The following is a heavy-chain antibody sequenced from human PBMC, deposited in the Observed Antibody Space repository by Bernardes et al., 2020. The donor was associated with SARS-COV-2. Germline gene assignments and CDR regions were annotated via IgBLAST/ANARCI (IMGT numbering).Heavy chain of an antibody. CDR3: ARETSGPGIDY. D-gene: IGHD5-12*01. CDR1: GFTFSSYG. CDR2: IRYDGSNK. Sequence: GGSLRLSCAAAGFTFSSYGMHWVRQAPGKGLEGVAVIRYDGSNKYYADSVKGRFTISRDNSKNTLYLQMNSLRAEDTAVYYCARETSGPGIDYWGQGTLVTVSS. V-gene: IGHV3-33*08. J-gene: IGHJ4*02.